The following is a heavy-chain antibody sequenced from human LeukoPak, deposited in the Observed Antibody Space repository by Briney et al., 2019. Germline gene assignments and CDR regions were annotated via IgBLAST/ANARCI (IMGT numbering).Heavy chain of an antibody. V-gene: IGHV1-18*04. CDR2: ISAYNGNT. J-gene: IGHJ4*02. Sequence: ASVKVSCKASGYSFTSYYMHWVRQAPGQGLEWMGWISAYNGNTNYAQKLQGRVTMTTDTSTSTAYMELRSLRSDDTAVYYCARDRPVTFGGVYFDYWGQGTLVTVSS. CDR1: GYSFTSYY. CDR3: ARDRPVTFGGVYFDY. D-gene: IGHD3-16*01.